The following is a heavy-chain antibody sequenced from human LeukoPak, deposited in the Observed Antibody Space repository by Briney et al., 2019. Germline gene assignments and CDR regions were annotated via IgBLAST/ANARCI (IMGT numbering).Heavy chain of an antibody. D-gene: IGHD2-2*01. V-gene: IGHV3-30*02. CDR3: AKDRVVPAARAREYYFDY. Sequence: PGGSLRLSCAASGFTFSSYGMHWVRQAPGKGLEWVAFIRYDGSNKYYADSAKGRFTISRDNSKNTLYLQMNSLRAEDTAVYYCAKDRVVPAARAREYYFDYWGQGTLVTVSS. CDR2: IRYDGSNK. J-gene: IGHJ4*02. CDR1: GFTFSSYG.